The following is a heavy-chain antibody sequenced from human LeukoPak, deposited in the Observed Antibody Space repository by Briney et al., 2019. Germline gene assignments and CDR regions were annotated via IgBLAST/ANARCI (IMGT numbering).Heavy chain of an antibody. V-gene: IGHV4-39*01. J-gene: IGHJ4*02. CDR1: GGSISSSSYY. CDR2: IYYSGST. D-gene: IGHD4-23*01. CDR3: ARAGYGRWLDY. Sequence: PSETLSLTCTVSGGSISSSSYYWGWIRQPPGKGLEWIGSIYYSGSTYYNPSLKSRVTISVDTSKNQFSLKLSSVTAADTAVYYCARAGYGRWLDYWGQGTLVTVSS.